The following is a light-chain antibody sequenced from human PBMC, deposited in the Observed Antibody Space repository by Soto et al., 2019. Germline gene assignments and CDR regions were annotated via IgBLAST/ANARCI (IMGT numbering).Light chain of an antibody. Sequence: EVVLTQSSVTLSLSPGERATLSCRASQSVTTYLAWYQQKPGQAPRLLIYDASTRATGIPARFSGSGSGTDFTPTISSLQPEDFAIYYCQHRSNWPPELSFGGGTKLEIK. V-gene: IGKV3-11*01. CDR3: QHRSNWPPELS. J-gene: IGKJ4*01. CDR1: QSVTTY. CDR2: DAS.